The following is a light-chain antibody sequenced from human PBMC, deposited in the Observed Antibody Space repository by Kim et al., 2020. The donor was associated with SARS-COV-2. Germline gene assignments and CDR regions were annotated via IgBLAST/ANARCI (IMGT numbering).Light chain of an antibody. CDR2: LAS. CDR3: TQARQSVLT. V-gene: IGKV2-28*01. J-gene: IGKJ5*01. CDR1: QSLLHSDGFDY. Sequence: EIVMTLSPLSLPVTXGESASISCKSSQSLLHSDGFDYMDWYVQKPGQSPQLLIYLASNRASGVPDRFSGSGSGTDFTLKITRVEAEDIGVYFCTQARQSVLTFWPGTQPE.